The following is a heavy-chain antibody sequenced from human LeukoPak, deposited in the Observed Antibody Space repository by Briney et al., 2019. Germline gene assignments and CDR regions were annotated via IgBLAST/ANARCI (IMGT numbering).Heavy chain of an antibody. D-gene: IGHD5-24*01. CDR2: INHSGST. CDR3: ARRDGYNYNFDY. V-gene: IGHV4-34*01. J-gene: IGHJ4*02. CDR1: GGSFSGYY. Sequence: PSETLSLTCAVYGGSFSGYYWSWIRQPPGKGLEWIGEINHSGSTNYNPSLKSRVTISVDTSKNQFSLKLSSVTAADTDVYYCARRDGYNYNFDYWGQGTLVTVSS.